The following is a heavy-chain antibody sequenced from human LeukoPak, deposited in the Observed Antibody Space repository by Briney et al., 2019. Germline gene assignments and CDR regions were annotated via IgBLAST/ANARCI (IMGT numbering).Heavy chain of an antibody. J-gene: IGHJ6*02. CDR2: MSSDGSTK. CDR1: GFAFRSYG. CDR3: AKDGRECSGETCRSYYYHYGMDV. D-gene: IGHD2-15*01. Sequence: GGPLRLSCEASGFAFRSYGMRWVRQAPGKGLEWVAVMSSDGSTKYHSDSVKGRFTISRDNPENTLYLQMNSLRVEDTAVYYCAKDGRECSGETCRSYYYHYGMDVWGRGTTVTVSS. V-gene: IGHV3-30*02.